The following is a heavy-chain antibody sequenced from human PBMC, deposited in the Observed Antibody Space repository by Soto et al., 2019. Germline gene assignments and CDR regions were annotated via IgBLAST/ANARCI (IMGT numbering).Heavy chain of an antibody. D-gene: IGHD1-1*01. Sequence: GASVKVSCKASGYTFTTYGIGWLRQAPGQGLEYMGWISAYNGNTNYAQKFQGRVTMTTETSTRTAYMELRSLRSDDTAVYYCARGSRTNDVYNWFDLWGQGTLVTVSS. J-gene: IGHJ5*02. CDR3: ARGSRTNDVYNWFDL. CDR1: GYTFTTYG. CDR2: ISAYNGNT. V-gene: IGHV1-18*01.